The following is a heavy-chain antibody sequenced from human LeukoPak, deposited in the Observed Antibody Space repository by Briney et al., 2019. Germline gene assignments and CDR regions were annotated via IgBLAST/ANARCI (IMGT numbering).Heavy chain of an antibody. CDR2: IWYDGSNK. J-gene: IGHJ4*02. V-gene: IGHV3-33*01. CDR3: ARSESYYYDSSGYYSSFDY. D-gene: IGHD3-22*01. CDR1: GFTFSSYG. Sequence: AGSLRLSCAASGFTFSSYGMHWVRQAPGKGLEWVAVIWYDGSNKYYADSVKGRFTISRDNSKNTLYLQMNSLRAEDMAVYYCARSESYYYDSSGYYSSFDYWGQGTLVTVSS.